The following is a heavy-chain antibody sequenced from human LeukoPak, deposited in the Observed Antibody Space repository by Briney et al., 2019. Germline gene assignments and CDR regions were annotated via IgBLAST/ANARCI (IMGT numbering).Heavy chain of an antibody. D-gene: IGHD1-26*01. Sequence: ASVKVSCKASGYTFTSYGISWVRQAPGQGLEWMGWISAYNGNTNYAQKLQGRVTMTEDTSTDTAYMELSSLRSEDTAVYYCATGGSSGSYFIWGQGTLATVSS. J-gene: IGHJ4*02. V-gene: IGHV1-18*01. CDR1: GYTFTSYG. CDR2: ISAYNGNT. CDR3: ATGGSSGSYFI.